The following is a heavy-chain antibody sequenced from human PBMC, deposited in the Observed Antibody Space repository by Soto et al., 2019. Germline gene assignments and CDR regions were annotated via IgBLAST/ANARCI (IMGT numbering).Heavy chain of an antibody. J-gene: IGHJ3*02. CDR2: ISAYNGNT. D-gene: IGHD3-10*01. V-gene: IGHV1-18*01. Sequence: HVQLVQSGAEVKKPGASVKVSCKASGYTFTSYGISWVRQAPGQGLEWMGWISAYNGNTNYAQKFQGRVTMTTDTSTGEVYMELRSLRSDDTAVYYCARVLWFGEYDALDIWGQGTMVTVSS. CDR3: ARVLWFGEYDALDI. CDR1: GYTFTSYG.